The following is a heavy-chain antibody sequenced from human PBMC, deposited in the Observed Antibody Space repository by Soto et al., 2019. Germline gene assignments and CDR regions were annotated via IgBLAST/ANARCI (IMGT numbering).Heavy chain of an antibody. V-gene: IGHV4-34*01. J-gene: IGHJ4*02. CDR1: GGSFSGYY. Sequence: PSETLSLTCAVYGGSFSGYYWSWIRQPPGKGLEWIGEINHSGSTNYNPSLKSRVTISVDTSKNQFSLKLSSVTAADTAVYYCASTAAAGHAIDYWGQGTLVTVSS. D-gene: IGHD6-13*01. CDR3: ASTAAAGHAIDY. CDR2: INHSGST.